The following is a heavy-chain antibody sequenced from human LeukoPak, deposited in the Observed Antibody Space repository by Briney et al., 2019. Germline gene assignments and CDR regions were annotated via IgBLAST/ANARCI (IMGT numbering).Heavy chain of an antibody. J-gene: IGHJ6*02. V-gene: IGHV3-64D*09. CDR1: GFPFSSYA. CDR2: ISDSGGST. Sequence: GGSLRLSCSAPGFPFSSYAMHWVRQAPGKGLEYVSAISDSGGSTYYADSVKGRFTISRDNSKNTLYLQMSSLRAEDTAVYFCVRGYAFGPYGMDVWGQGTTVTVSS. CDR3: VRGYAFGPYGMDV. D-gene: IGHD5-18*01.